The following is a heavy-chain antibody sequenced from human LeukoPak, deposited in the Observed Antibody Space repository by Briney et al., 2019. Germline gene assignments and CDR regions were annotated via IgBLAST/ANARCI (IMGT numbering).Heavy chain of an antibody. CDR1: GFTFSSYT. D-gene: IGHD6-19*01. Sequence: GGSLRLSCAASGFTFSSYTMNWVRQAPGKGLEWVSSISSSSYKDYADSVKGRFTISRDNAKNSLYLQMNSLRAEDTAVYFCARDKAVAAYDYWGQGALVTVSS. J-gene: IGHJ4*02. CDR2: ISSSSYK. CDR3: ARDKAVAAYDY. V-gene: IGHV3-21*01.